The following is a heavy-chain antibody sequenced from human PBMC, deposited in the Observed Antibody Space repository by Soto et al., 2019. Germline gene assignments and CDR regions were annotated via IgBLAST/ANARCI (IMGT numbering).Heavy chain of an antibody. Sequence: EVQLVESGGGLVQPGGSLRLSCAASGFTFSSYEINWVRQAPGKGLYWVSYISSSGSTIYYADSVKGRCTISRENAKNPLIQQMPSLRAEDTGVYYCASLRYKWDIGVGYGMDVWGQGTTVTVSS. CDR2: ISSSGSTI. CDR3: ASLRYKWDIGVGYGMDV. D-gene: IGHD1-20*01. V-gene: IGHV3-48*03. J-gene: IGHJ6*02. CDR1: GFTFSSYE.